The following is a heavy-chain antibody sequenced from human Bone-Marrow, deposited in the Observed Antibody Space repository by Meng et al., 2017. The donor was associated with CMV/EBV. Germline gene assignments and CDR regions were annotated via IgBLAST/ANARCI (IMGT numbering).Heavy chain of an antibody. J-gene: IGHJ4*02. CDR1: GYTLTTFD. Sequence: ASVKVSCKASGYTLTTFDFNWVRQATGQGLEWMGWISAYNGNTNYAQKLQGRVTMTTDTSTSTAYMELRSLRSDDTAVYYCARDRGSTNGDEFDYWGQGTLVTVSS. V-gene: IGHV1-18*01. D-gene: IGHD2-8*01. CDR3: ARDRGSTNGDEFDY. CDR2: ISAYNGNT.